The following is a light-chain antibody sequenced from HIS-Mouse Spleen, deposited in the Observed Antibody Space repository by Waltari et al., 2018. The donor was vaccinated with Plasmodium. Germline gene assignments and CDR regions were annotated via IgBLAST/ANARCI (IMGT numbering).Light chain of an antibody. J-gene: IGLJ3*02. CDR1: ALPKQY. Sequence: SYELTQPPSVSVSPGHTARITCSGDALPKQYAYWYQQKPGQAPVLVIYKDSERPSGIPERFSGSSSGTTVTLTISGAQAEDEADYYCQSADSSGTYWVFGGGTKLTVL. V-gene: IGLV3-25*02. CDR3: QSADSSGTYWV. CDR2: KDS.